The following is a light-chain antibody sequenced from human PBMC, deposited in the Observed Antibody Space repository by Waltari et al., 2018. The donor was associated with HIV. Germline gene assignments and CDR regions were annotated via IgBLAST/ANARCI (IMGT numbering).Light chain of an antibody. CDR2: GAS. Sequence: DIVMTQSPDSLALSLGERVTINCKSSHNVLFSSNNRNHLARYQQKPVQLPRLLIYGASARGSGVPARFSGSESGTDFTLTIRNLQSEDVAVYYCQPYYSTPWNFGPGTRVDIK. CDR1: HNVLFSSNNRNH. V-gene: IGKV4-1*01. CDR3: QPYYSTPWN. J-gene: IGKJ3*01.